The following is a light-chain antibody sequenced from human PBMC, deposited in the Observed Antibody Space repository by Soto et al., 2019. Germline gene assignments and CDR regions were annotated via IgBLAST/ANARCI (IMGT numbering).Light chain of an antibody. CDR3: NSYSSTNFYV. CDR1: FIDIAVFNY. CDR2: QVT. Sequence: QSVLAQPASVSGSPGQSITISCTGIFIDIAVFNYVSWYQQYPGRAPKLLIYQVTSRASGVSHRFSGSKSGNTASLTISGLQPEDEAEYYCNSYSSTNFYVFGTGTKVTVL. J-gene: IGLJ1*01. V-gene: IGLV2-14*01.